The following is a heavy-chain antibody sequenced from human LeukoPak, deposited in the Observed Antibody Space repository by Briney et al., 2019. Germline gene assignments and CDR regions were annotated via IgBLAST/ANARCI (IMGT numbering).Heavy chain of an antibody. J-gene: IGHJ4*02. CDR1: VFTLSSYW. CDR3: ASTFGTNSDTY. V-gene: IGHV3-7*01. D-gene: IGHD4/OR15-4a*01. Sequence: GGSLRLSCAASVFTLSSYWLTWVRQAPGKGLEWVATIKKEGSEKYYVDSVKGRFTISRDNAKNSLYLQMNSLRAEDTAVYYCASTFGTNSDTYWGQGTLVTVSS. CDR2: IKKEGSEK.